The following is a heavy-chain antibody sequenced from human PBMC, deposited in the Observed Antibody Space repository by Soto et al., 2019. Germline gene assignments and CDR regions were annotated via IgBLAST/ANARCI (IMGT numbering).Heavy chain of an antibody. CDR2: IYYSGST. CDR3: ARSSSWFPLDF. V-gene: IGHV4-59*01. D-gene: IGHD6-6*01. CDR1: GGSISSYY. Sequence: SETLSLTCTVSGGSISSYYWSWIRQPPGKGLEWIGYIYYSGSTNYNPPLKSRVTISVDTSKNQFSLKLSSVSAADTAVYYCARSSSWFPLDFWGQGTLVTVS. J-gene: IGHJ4*02.